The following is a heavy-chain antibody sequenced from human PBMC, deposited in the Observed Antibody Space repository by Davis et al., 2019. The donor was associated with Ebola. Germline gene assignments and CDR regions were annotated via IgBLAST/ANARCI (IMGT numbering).Heavy chain of an antibody. CDR2: IRYDGSNK. CDR1: GFTFSRYG. J-gene: IGHJ4*02. CDR3: AKEGYYDSSGYY. Sequence: GESLKISCAASGFTFSRYGMHWVRQAPGKGLEWVAFIRYDGSNKYYADSVKGRFTISRDNSKNTLYLQMNSLRAEDTAVYYRAKEGYYDSSGYYWGQGTLVTVPS. V-gene: IGHV3-30*02. D-gene: IGHD3-22*01.